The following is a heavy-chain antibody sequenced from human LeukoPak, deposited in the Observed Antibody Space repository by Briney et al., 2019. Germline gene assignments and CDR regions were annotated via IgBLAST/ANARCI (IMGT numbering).Heavy chain of an antibody. CDR2: ISAYNGNT. CDR3: ARAVPGFPVGTLPYFDY. CDR1: GYTFTSYG. Sequence: ASVKVSCKASGYTFTSYGISWVRQAPGQGLEWMGWISAYNGNTNYAQELQGRVTMTTDTSTSTAYMELRSLRSDDTAVYYCARAVPGFPVGTLPYFDYWGQGTLVTVSS. D-gene: IGHD1-26*01. J-gene: IGHJ4*02. V-gene: IGHV1-18*01.